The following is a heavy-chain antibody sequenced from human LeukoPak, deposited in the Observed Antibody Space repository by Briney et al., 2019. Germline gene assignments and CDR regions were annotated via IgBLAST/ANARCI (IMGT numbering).Heavy chain of an antibody. CDR3: ARDHYYGSGSRPSGPKWFDP. CDR2: ISAYNGNT. Sequence: GASVKVSCKASGYTFTSYGISWVRQAPGQGLEWMGWISAYNGNTNYAQKLQGRVTMTTDTSTSTAYMELSSLRSEDTAVYYCARDHYYGSGSRPSGPKWFDPWGQGTLVTVSS. J-gene: IGHJ5*02. D-gene: IGHD3-10*01. CDR1: GYTFTSYG. V-gene: IGHV1-18*01.